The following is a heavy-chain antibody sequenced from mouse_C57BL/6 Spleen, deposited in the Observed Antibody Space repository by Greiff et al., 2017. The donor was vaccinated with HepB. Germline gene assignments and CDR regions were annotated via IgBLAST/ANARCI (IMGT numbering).Heavy chain of an antibody. D-gene: IGHD2-4*01. Sequence: QVTLKVSGPGILQPSQTLSLTCSFSGFSLSTFGMGVGWIRQPSGKGLEWLAHIWWDDDKYYNPALKSRLTISKDTSKNQVFLKIANVDTADTATYYCARIAREMIYYDPWFAYWGQGTLVTVSA. CDR3: ARIAREMIYYDPWFAY. CDR2: IWWDDDK. J-gene: IGHJ3*01. V-gene: IGHV8-8*01. CDR1: GFSLSTFGMG.